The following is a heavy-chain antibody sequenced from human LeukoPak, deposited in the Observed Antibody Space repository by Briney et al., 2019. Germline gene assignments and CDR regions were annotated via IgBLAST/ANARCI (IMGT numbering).Heavy chain of an antibody. CDR2: IPYDGSNK. Sequence: GGSLRLSCAASGITFSSYAMHWVRQAPGKGLEWVAVIPYDGSNKYDADSEKGRFTISRDNSKRTLYLQMNSLSAEDTAVYYCAREKDAPNYYYGSGSYYNPPNYFDYWGQGTLVTVSS. D-gene: IGHD3-10*01. J-gene: IGHJ4*02. CDR3: AREKDAPNYYYGSGSYYNPPNYFDY. CDR1: GITFSSYA. V-gene: IGHV3-30*04.